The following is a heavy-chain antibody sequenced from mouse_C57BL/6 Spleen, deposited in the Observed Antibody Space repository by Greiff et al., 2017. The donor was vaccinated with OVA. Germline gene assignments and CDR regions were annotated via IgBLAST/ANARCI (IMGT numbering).Heavy chain of an antibody. D-gene: IGHD1-1*01. Sequence: QVQLQQSGPGLVAPSQSLSITCTVSGFSLTSYAISWVRQPPGKGLEWLGVIWTGGGTNYNSAPKSRLSISKDNSKSQVFLKMNSLQTDDTARYYCARTSTEVAPYFDYWGQGTTLTVSS. CDR1: GFSLTSYA. CDR3: ARTSTEVAPYFDY. V-gene: IGHV2-9-1*01. CDR2: IWTGGGT. J-gene: IGHJ2*01.